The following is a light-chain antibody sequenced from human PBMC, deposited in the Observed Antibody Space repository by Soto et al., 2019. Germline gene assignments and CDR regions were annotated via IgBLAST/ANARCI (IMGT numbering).Light chain of an antibody. J-gene: IGLJ2*01. V-gene: IGLV2-8*01. CDR2: AVS. CDR3: SSYVGNNNLV. Sequence: QSALTQPPSASGSPGQSVTISCTGTSTDVGAYNYVSWYQQHPGKAPKLMIYAVSKRPSGVPDRFSGSKSGNTASLTVSGLQADYEAEYYCSSYVGNNNLVFGGGTKLTVL. CDR1: STDVGAYNY.